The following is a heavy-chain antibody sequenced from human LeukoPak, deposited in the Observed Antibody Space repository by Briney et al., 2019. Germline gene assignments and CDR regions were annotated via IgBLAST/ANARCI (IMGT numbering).Heavy chain of an antibody. CDR2: IYHSGNT. Sequence: SETLSLTCTVSAYSISSGYYWGWIRQPPGKGLEWIGSIYHSGNTFYNPSLKSRVTMSVDTSKNQFSLQLNSVTAADTAVYYCASTHSDILTGYYFDYWGQGTLVTVSS. D-gene: IGHD3-9*01. V-gene: IGHV4-38-2*02. J-gene: IGHJ4*02. CDR1: AYSISSGYY. CDR3: ASTHSDILTGYYFDY.